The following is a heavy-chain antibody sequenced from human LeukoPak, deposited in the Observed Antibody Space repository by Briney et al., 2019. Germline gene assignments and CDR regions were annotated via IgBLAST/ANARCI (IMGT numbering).Heavy chain of an antibody. CDR2: IYPSGNT. CDR3: ARSWRYDSSIPDAFDI. D-gene: IGHD3-22*01. Sequence: SETLSLTCAVSGYSISSAYYWGWIRQPPGKGLEWIGSIYPSGNTYYNPSLKSRVTMSLDTSKNQFSLKLSSATAADTAIYYCARSWRYDSSIPDAFDIWGQGTMVTVSS. J-gene: IGHJ3*02. V-gene: IGHV4-38-2*01. CDR1: GYSISSAYY.